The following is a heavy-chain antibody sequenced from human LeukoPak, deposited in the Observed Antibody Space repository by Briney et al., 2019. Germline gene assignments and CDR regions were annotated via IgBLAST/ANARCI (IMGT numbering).Heavy chain of an antibody. D-gene: IGHD6-19*01. CDR1: GYTFTGYY. CDR2: INPNSGGT. J-gene: IGHJ4*02. CDR3: ARASSRYSSGWYGG. Sequence: ASVTVSCMASGYTFTGYYMHWVRQAPGQGLEWMGWINPNSGGTNYAQKFQGRVTMTRDTSISTAYMELSRLRSDDTAVYYCARASSRYSSGWYGGWGQGTLVTVSS. V-gene: IGHV1-2*02.